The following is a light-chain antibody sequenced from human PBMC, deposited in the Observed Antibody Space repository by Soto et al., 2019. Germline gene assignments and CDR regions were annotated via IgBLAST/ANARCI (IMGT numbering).Light chain of an antibody. J-gene: IGKJ2*01. CDR2: ATS. CDR3: QQYGRSPMYA. V-gene: IGKV3-20*01. CDR1: QSVSSSY. Sequence: EIVLTQSPGTLSLSPGERATISCRASQSVSSSYLAWYQQKTGQAPRLLIYATSSRSTGIPDRFRGSGARTDFTLTISRLEAEDFAVYYRQQYGRSPMYASGQVTKLEI.